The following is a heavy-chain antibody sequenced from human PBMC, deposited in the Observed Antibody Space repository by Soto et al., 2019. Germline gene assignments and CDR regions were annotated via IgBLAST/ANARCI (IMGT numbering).Heavy chain of an antibody. Sequence: EVQLVETGGGLIQPGGSLRLSCAASGFTVSSNYMSWVRQAPGKGLEWVSVIYSGGSTYYADSVKGRFTISRDNSKNTLYRQMNSLSAEDTAVYYCARGGYGSGSYSQYFDYWGEGTLVTVSS. V-gene: IGHV3-53*02. CDR3: ARGGYGSGSYSQYFDY. CDR1: GFTVSSNY. D-gene: IGHD3-10*01. J-gene: IGHJ4*02. CDR2: IYSGGST.